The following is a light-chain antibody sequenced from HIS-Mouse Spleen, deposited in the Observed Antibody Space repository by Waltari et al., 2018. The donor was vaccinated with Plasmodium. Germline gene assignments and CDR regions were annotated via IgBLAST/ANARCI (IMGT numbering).Light chain of an antibody. Sequence: EIVMTQSPATLSVSPGEKANPSCRASQSVSSNVTWYQQKPGQAPRLLNDGASTRATSIPARFSGSWSGTEFTLTSSSLQYEYFAVYCWQHYNNWPTFGQGTRLEIK. J-gene: IGKJ5*01. V-gene: IGKV3-15*01. CDR1: QSVSSN. CDR3: QHYNNWPT. CDR2: GAS.